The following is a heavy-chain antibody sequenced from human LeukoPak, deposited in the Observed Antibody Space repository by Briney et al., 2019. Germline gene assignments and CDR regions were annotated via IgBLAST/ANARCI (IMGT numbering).Heavy chain of an antibody. CDR3: ARGGSSSWAYNFDY. J-gene: IGHJ4*02. D-gene: IGHD6-13*01. V-gene: IGHV4-59*01. Sequence: SETLSLTCTVSGGSISRYYWSWIRQPPGKGLEWIGYIYYSGSTNYNPSLKSRVTISVETSKNQFSLKLSSVTAADTAVYHCARGGSSSWAYNFDYWGQGTLVTVSS. CDR1: GGSISRYY. CDR2: IYYSGST.